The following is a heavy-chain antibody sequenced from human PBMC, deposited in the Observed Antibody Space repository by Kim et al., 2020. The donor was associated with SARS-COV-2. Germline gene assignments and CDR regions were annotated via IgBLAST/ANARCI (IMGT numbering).Heavy chain of an antibody. Sequence: GRSLRLSCAASGFTLSDFGFHWVRQAPGKGLEWVAVIWSNGMRSYYGDSVKGRFTISRDNSKNTLYLQMDSLRAEDTAVYYCARPMPNWYFDLWGHGTLVTVSS. V-gene: IGHV3-33*01. CDR3: ARPMPNWYFDL. D-gene: IGHD2-2*01. CDR1: GFTLSDFG. J-gene: IGHJ2*01. CDR2: IWSNGMRS.